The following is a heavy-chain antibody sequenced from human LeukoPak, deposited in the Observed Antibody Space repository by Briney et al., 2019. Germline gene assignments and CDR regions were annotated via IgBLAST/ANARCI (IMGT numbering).Heavy chain of an antibody. Sequence: SETLSLTCAVYGGSFSGYYWSWIRQPPGKGLEWIGEINHSGSTNYNPSLKSRVTISVDTSKNQFSLKLSSVTAADTAVYYCARGHPAGLGPQYYFDYWGQGTLVTVSS. CDR3: ARGHPAGLGPQYYFDY. D-gene: IGHD3/OR15-3a*01. CDR2: INHSGST. CDR1: GGSFSGYY. J-gene: IGHJ4*02. V-gene: IGHV4-34*01.